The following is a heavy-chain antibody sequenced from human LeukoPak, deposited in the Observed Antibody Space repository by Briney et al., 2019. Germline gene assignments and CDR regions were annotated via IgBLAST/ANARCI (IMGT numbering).Heavy chain of an antibody. CDR1: GFTFSDFY. CDR3: AKGHTYGMI. CDR2: ISTTGTTM. V-gene: IGHV3-11*01. Sequence: GGSLRLSCAASGFTFSDFYMSWLRRTPGKGLEWVSYISTTGTTMDYADSVKGRFTISRDNAKDSLYLQMNNLGAEDTAVYYCAKGHTYGMIWGQGTLVAVSS. D-gene: IGHD5-18*01. J-gene: IGHJ1*01.